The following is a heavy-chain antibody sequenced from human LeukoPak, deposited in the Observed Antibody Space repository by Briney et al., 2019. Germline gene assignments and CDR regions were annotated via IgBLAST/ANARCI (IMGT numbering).Heavy chain of an antibody. J-gene: IGHJ4*02. CDR2: IGRSGRDI. Sequence: RGALRVSCTEPGFTFSDYYMSSVRQTLGKGLGWVSYIGRSGRDINYADSVKGRFTISRDNAKKSLYLQMDSLGAEDTAMYYCARTARLLDYWGQGTLVTVSS. V-gene: IGHV3-11*01. D-gene: IGHD2-15*01. CDR3: ARTARLLDY. CDR1: GFTFSDYY.